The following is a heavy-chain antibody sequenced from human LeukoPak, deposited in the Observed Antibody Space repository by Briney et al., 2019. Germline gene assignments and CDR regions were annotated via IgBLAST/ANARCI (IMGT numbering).Heavy chain of an antibody. CDR3: ARDHYYYGMDV. Sequence: SETLSLTCTVSGGSISSYYWSWIRQPPGKGLEWIGYIYYSGSTNYNPSLKSRVTISVDTSKNQFSLKLSSVTAADTAVYYCARDHYYYGMDVWGQGTTVTVSS. V-gene: IGHV4-59*01. J-gene: IGHJ6*02. CDR1: GGSISSYY. CDR2: IYYSGST.